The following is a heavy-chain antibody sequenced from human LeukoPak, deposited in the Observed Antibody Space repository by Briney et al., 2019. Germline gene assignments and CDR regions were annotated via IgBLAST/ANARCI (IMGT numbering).Heavy chain of an antibody. V-gene: IGHV3-7*01. Sequence: GGSLRLSCTASEFTFSNYWMTWVRQAPGKGLEWVANINQDGSEKYYVDSVKGRFTISRDNARNSLYLQMNSLRAEDTAVYYCARDPYNGSYGDDYYYYMDVWGKGTTVTISS. CDR3: ARDPYNGSYGDDYYYYMDV. CDR1: EFTFSNYW. CDR2: INQDGSEK. J-gene: IGHJ6*03. D-gene: IGHD1-26*01.